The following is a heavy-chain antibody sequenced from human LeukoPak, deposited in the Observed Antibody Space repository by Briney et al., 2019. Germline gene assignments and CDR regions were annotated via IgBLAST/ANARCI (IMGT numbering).Heavy chain of an antibody. V-gene: IGHV3-23*01. D-gene: IGHD3-3*01. CDR2: ISGSGGST. CDR3: AKGGGYDFWSGYDNFDY. CDR1: GFTFSSYA. J-gene: IGHJ4*02. Sequence: AGGSLRLSCAASGFTFSSYAMSWVRQAPGKGLEWVSAISGSGGSTYYADSVKGRFTISRDNSKNTLYLQMNSLRAEDTAVYYCAKGGGYDFWSGYDNFDYWGQGTLVTVSS.